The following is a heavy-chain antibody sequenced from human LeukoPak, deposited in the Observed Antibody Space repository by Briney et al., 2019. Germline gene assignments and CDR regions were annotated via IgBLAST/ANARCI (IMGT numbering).Heavy chain of an antibody. V-gene: IGHV4-39*01. Sequence: SETLSLTCTVSGPSISSSSYYWGWIRQPPGKGLEWIGSIYYSGSTYYNPSLKSRVTISVDTSKNQFSLKLSSVTAADTAVYYCARLGYCSSTSCYSYGMDVWGQGTTVTVSS. D-gene: IGHD2-2*01. CDR3: ARLGYCSSTSCYSYGMDV. CDR1: GPSISSSSYY. J-gene: IGHJ6*02. CDR2: IYYSGST.